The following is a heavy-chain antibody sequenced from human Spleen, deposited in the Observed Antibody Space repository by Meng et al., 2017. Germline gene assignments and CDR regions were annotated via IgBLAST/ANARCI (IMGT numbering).Heavy chain of an antibody. D-gene: IGHD3-16*01. V-gene: IGHV3-23*01. J-gene: IGHJ4*02. CDR2: ISGSGGST. CDR1: GFTFSSYA. CDR3: AMRGVRESYLPYFDY. Sequence: GGSLRLSCAASGFTFSSYAMSWVRQAPGKGLEWVSAISGSGGSTYYADSVKGRFTISRDNSKNTLYLQMNSLRAEDTAVYYCAMRGVRESYLPYFDYWGQGTLVTVSS.